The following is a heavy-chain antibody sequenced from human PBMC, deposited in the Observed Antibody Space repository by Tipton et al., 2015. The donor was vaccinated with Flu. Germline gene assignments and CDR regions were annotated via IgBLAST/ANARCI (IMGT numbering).Heavy chain of an antibody. Sequence: SLRLSCAASGFSFHTYWMNWVRQAPGKGLEWVANIKHDGSEKYYVDSVEGRFTISRDNAKNSLYLQMNSLRAEDTAVYYCARDWGAIGGIYYYGMDVWGQGTTVTVSS. CDR2: IKHDGSEK. CDR1: GFSFHTYW. CDR3: ARDWGAIGGIYYYGMDV. J-gene: IGHJ6*02. D-gene: IGHD3-16*01. V-gene: IGHV3-7*01.